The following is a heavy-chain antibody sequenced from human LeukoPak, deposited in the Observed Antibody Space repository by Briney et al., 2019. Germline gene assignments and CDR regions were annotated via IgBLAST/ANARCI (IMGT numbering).Heavy chain of an antibody. D-gene: IGHD4-17*01. J-gene: IGHJ3*02. V-gene: IGHV1-2*02. CDR3: ASNQVYGDYDAFDI. Sequence: ASVKVSCKASGYTFTGYYMHWVRQASGQGLEWMGWINPNSGGTNYAQKFQGRVTMTRDTSISTAYMELSRLRSDDTAVYYCASNQVYGDYDAFDIWGQGTMVTVSS. CDR1: GYTFTGYY. CDR2: INPNSGGT.